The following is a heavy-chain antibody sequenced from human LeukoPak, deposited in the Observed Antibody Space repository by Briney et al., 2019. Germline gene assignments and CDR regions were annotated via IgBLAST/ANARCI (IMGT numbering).Heavy chain of an antibody. V-gene: IGHV3-7*02. CDR2: IKQDGGEK. CDR1: RFTFSSYW. J-gene: IGHJ3*02. D-gene: IGHD6-19*01. Sequence: PGGSLRLSCAASRFTFSSYWMTWVRQAPGKGLEWVANIKQDGGEKHYVDSVQGRFTISRDNAKNTLFLQMNSLRVEDTAVYHCARSGWTGDAFDIWGQGTMVTVSS. CDR3: ARSGWTGDAFDI.